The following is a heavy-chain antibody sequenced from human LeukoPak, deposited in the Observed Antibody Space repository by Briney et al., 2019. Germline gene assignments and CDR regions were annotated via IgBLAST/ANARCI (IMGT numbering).Heavy chain of an antibody. V-gene: IGHV1-46*01. J-gene: IGHJ4*02. Sequence: ASVKVSCKASGGTFSSYAISWVRQAPGQGLEWMGIINPSGGSTSYAQKFQGRVTMTRDTSTSTVYMELSSLRSEDTAVYYCARPSSGRIDYWGQGTLVTVSS. CDR3: ARPSSGRIDY. CDR1: GGTFSSYA. D-gene: IGHD1-26*01. CDR2: INPSGGST.